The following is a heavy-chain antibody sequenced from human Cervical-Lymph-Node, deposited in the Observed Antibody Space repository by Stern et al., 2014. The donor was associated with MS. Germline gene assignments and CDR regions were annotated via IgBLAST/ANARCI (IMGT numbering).Heavy chain of an antibody. V-gene: IGHV3-11*01. CDR1: EFTLSDYH. D-gene: IGHD6-13*01. J-gene: IGHJ4*02. CDR3: ARGNPYSISWSLDY. CDR2: ISRSVTTT. Sequence: VQLEESGGGLVKPGGSLRLSCAASEFTLSDYHLSWIRQAPGTGLEGVSDISRSVTTTHYADSVKGRFTISRDNAKNSLYLQMNSLRADDTAVYYCARGNPYSISWSLDYWGQGTLVIVSS.